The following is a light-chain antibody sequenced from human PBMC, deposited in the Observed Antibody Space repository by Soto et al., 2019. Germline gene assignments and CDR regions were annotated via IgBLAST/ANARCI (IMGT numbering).Light chain of an antibody. CDR1: RGISSY. CDR3: QQFKSYPLT. J-gene: IGKJ4*01. CDR2: AAS. V-gene: IGKV1-9*01. Sequence: IRMTQSPSSFSASVGDRVTITCQASRGISSYLAWYQQKPGKAPKLLIYAASTLQSGVPSRFSGSGSGTEFTLTISSLQPEDFATYYCQQFKSYPLTFGGGTKVDIK.